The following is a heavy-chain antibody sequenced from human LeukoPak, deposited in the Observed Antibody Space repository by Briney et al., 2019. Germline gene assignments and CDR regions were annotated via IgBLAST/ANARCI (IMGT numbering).Heavy chain of an antibody. J-gene: IGHJ4*02. D-gene: IGHD4-17*01. CDR3: AKDIHGDYGGLDY. CDR2: IINSGATT. CDR1: GFTFSSYA. Sequence: WGSLRLSCAASGFTFSSYAMTWVRQAPGKGLEWVSTIINSGATTYYADSVKGRFTISRDNSKNTLDLQMNSLRAEDTAAYYCAKDIHGDYGGLDYWGQGTLVTVSS. V-gene: IGHV3-23*01.